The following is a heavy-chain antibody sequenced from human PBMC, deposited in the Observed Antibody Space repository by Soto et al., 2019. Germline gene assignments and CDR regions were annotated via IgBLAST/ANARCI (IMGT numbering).Heavy chain of an antibody. Sequence: ASETLSLTCTVSGGSISSSSYYGGWIRQPPGKGLEWIGSIYYSGSTYYNPSIKSRVTISVDTSKNQFSLKLSSVTAAATAVYYCASPIFGVVNRRGNYGMDVWGQGTTVTVSS. D-gene: IGHD3-3*01. CDR1: GGSISSSSYY. CDR2: IYYSGST. CDR3: ASPIFGVVNRRGNYGMDV. V-gene: IGHV4-39*01. J-gene: IGHJ6*02.